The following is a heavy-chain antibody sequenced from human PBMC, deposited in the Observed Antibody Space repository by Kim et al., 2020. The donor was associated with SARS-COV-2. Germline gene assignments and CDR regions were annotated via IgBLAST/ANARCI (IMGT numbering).Heavy chain of an antibody. CDR3: ARENRGWRDYYYGMDV. Sequence: SETLSLTCTVSGGSISSGGYYWSWIRQHPGKGLEWIGYIYYSGSTYYNPSLKSRVTISVDTSKNQFSLKLSSVTAADTAVYYCARENRGWRDYYYGMDVWGQGTTVTVSS. CDR1: GGSISSGGYY. J-gene: IGHJ6*02. D-gene: IGHD2-15*01. V-gene: IGHV4-31*03. CDR2: IYYSGST.